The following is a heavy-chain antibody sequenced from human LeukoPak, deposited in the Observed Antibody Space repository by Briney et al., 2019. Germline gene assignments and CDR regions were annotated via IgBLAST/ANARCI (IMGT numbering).Heavy chain of an antibody. D-gene: IGHD6-19*01. Sequence: GGSLRLSCAASGFTFSTYWMGWVRQAPGKGLEWVAKIKPDGSEKDHVDSVKGRFTISRDNAKNSLYLQMNSLRAEDTAVYYCARGYTSPWDRAFDIWGQGTMVTVSS. CDR3: ARGYTSPWDRAFDI. CDR2: IKPDGSEK. CDR1: GFTFSTYW. J-gene: IGHJ3*02. V-gene: IGHV3-7*01.